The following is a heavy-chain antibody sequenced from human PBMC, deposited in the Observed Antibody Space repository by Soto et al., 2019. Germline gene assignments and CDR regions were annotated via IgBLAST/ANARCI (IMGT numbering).Heavy chain of an antibody. CDR2: ITPLFAAP. Sequence: QVQLVQSGAEVKKPGSSVKVSCKTSGGRFSTYAISWVRQAPGKGLQWMGGITPLFAAPNYAQKFQDRVIITADESTTTSYMEVSSLRSADTAVYYCARASDYGDEMRALGVDVWGQGTTVTASS. V-gene: IGHV1-69*01. CDR3: ARASDYGDEMRALGVDV. J-gene: IGHJ6*02. D-gene: IGHD4-17*01. CDR1: GGRFSTYA.